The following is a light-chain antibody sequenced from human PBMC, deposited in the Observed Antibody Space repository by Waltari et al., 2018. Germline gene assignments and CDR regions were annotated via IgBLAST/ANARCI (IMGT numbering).Light chain of an antibody. J-gene: IGKJ1*01. CDR1: QSVLYSSNNKHY. CDR2: WAS. Sequence: DIVMTQSPDSLAVSLGERATSNCKSSQSVLYSSNNKHYLAWYQQKPGQPPKLLIYWASTRESGVPDRFSGSGSGTDFTLTISSLQAEDVAVYYCQQYYSTPWTFGQGTKVEIK. V-gene: IGKV4-1*01. CDR3: QQYYSTPWT.